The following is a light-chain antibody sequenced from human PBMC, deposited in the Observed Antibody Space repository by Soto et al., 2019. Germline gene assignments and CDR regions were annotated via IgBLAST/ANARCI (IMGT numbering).Light chain of an antibody. CDR1: SSDVGGYNY. V-gene: IGLV2-14*01. CDR3: SSYTSGSTWV. J-gene: IGLJ3*02. CDR2: EVS. Sequence: TGXSSDVGGYNYVSWYQQHPGKAPKLMIYEVSNRPSGVSNRFSGSKSGNTASLTISGLQAEDEADYYCSSYTSGSTWVFGGGTKVTVL.